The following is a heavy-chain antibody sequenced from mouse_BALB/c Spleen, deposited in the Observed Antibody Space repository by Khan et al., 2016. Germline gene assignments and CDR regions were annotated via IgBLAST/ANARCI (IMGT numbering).Heavy chain of an antibody. D-gene: IGHD1-1*02. V-gene: IGHV3-2*02. CDR2: ISSSGLP. CDR3: ARSGNYFDY. Sequence: EVQLQESGPGLVKPSQSLSLTCTVTGYSITSAYAWNWFRQFPGNKLEWIGYISSSGLPTFNPYLKSRISITRDTSKNQFFLQLNSVTTEDTATYCCARSGNYFDYWGQGTTLTVSS. CDR1: GYSITSAYA. J-gene: IGHJ2*01.